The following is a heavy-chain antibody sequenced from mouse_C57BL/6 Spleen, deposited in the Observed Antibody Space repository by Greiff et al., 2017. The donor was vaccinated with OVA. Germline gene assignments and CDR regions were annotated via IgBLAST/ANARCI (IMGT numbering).Heavy chain of an antibody. J-gene: IGHJ4*01. V-gene: IGHV6-3*01. CDR1: GFTFSNYW. Sequence: EVKLEESGGGLVQPGGSMKLSCVASGFTFSNYWMNWVRQSPEKGLEWVAQIRLKSDNYATHYAESVKGRFTISRDDSKSSVYLQMNNLRAEDTGIYYCTDYYGDYAMDYWGQGTSVTVSS. CDR2: IRLKSDNYAT. CDR3: TDYYGDYAMDY. D-gene: IGHD1-1*01.